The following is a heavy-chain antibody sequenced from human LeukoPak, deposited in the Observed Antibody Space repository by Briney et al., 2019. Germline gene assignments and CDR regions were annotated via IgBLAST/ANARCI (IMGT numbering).Heavy chain of an antibody. Sequence: PGRSLRLSCAASGFTFDDYAMHWVRQAPGKGLEWVSGISWNSGSIGYADSVKGRFTISRDNSKNTLYLQMNSLRAEDTAVYYCAKDVDSLYQLLRGLDYWGQGTLVTVSS. D-gene: IGHD2-2*01. V-gene: IGHV3-9*01. CDR1: GFTFDDYA. CDR2: ISWNSGSI. CDR3: AKDVDSLYQLLRGLDY. J-gene: IGHJ4*02.